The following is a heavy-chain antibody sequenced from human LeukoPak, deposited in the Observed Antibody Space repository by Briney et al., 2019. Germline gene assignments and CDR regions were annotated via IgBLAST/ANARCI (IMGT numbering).Heavy chain of an antibody. Sequence: SVKVSCKASGFTFSTSAMQWVRQARGQRLEWIGWIVLGSGKTNYAQKFQGRVTISRDMSTGTAYMELTSVRSDDTAVYYRAADNQQVTVWGQGTLVTVSS. D-gene: IGHD1-14*01. CDR3: AADNQQVTV. CDR2: IVLGSGKT. J-gene: IGHJ4*02. CDR1: GFTFSTSA. V-gene: IGHV1-58*02.